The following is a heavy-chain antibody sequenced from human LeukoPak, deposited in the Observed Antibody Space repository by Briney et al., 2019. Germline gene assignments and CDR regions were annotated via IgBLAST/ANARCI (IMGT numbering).Heavy chain of an antibody. CDR1: GGSVSSGNYY. J-gene: IGHJ4*02. CDR3: ARVSVAGTGPDY. Sequence: SETLSLTCTVSGGSVSSGNYYWSWIRQPPGKGLEWIGFMSNSGHTVSNASLKSRVTISVDTSKNQFSLKLKSVTAADTAVYYCARVSVAGTGPDYWGQGTLVTVSS. CDR2: MSNSGHT. D-gene: IGHD6-13*01. V-gene: IGHV4-61*01.